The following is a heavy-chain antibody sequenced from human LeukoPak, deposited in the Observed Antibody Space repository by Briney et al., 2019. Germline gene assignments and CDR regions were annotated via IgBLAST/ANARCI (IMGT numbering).Heavy chain of an antibody. CDR2: IRPNNGDT. CDR1: GYIFTDYY. D-gene: IGHD6-19*01. CDR3: AAWVVRSRAFDI. J-gene: IGHJ3*02. Sequence: ASVKVSCKASGYIFTDYYIHWVRQAPGQGLEWMGWIRPNNGDTYYAQKLQGRVTMTRDTSITTAYMELSSLRSEGTAVYYCAAWVVRSRAFDIWGQGTMVTVSS. V-gene: IGHV1-2*02.